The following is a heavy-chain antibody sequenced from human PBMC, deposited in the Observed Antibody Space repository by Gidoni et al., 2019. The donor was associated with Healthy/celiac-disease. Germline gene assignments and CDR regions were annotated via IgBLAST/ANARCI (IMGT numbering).Heavy chain of an antibody. CDR1: GGSISSGGYY. D-gene: IGHD2-21*01. J-gene: IGHJ5*02. Sequence: QVQLQESGPGLVKPSQTLSLTCPVSGGSISSGGYYWSWIRQHPGKGLEWIGYIYYSGSTYYNPSLKSRVTISVDTSKNQFSLKLSSVTAADTAVYYCARVPDCGGDCYDNNWFDPWGQGTLVTVSS. V-gene: IGHV4-31*03. CDR3: ARVPDCGGDCYDNNWFDP. CDR2: IYYSGST.